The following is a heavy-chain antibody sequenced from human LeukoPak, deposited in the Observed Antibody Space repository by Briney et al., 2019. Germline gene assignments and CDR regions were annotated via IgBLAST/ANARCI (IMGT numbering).Heavy chain of an antibody. J-gene: IGHJ5*02. CDR2: IYHSGTT. Sequence: PSGTLSLTCAVSGGSISSSNYWSWVRQPPGKGLEWIGEIYHSGTTNYNPSLKSRVTISVDKSKNQFSLILDSVTAADTAVYYCARDTSGWSQGDWFDPWGQGILVTVSS. CDR3: ARDTSGWSQGDWFDP. D-gene: IGHD6-19*01. CDR1: GGSISSSNY. V-gene: IGHV4-4*02.